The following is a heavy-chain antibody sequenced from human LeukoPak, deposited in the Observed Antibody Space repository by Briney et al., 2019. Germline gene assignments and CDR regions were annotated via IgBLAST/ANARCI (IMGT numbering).Heavy chain of an antibody. Sequence: GGSLRLSCAASGFTFSSYWMSWVRQAPGKGLEWVANIKQDGSEKYYVDSVKGRFTISRDNAKDSLYLQMDSLRAEDTAVYYCARLMYYYGSGSYLYWGQGTLVTASS. D-gene: IGHD3-10*01. CDR3: ARLMYYYGSGSYLY. CDR1: GFTFSSYW. V-gene: IGHV3-7*01. CDR2: IKQDGSEK. J-gene: IGHJ4*02.